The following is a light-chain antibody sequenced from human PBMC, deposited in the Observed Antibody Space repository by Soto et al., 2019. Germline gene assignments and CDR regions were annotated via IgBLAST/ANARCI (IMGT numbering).Light chain of an antibody. V-gene: IGKV3-15*01. Sequence: DRVMTLSLDTLSVTTRERXPXSRGASQSVSSNLAWYQQKPGQAPRLLIYGASTRATGIPARFSGSRSGTEFTLTISSLQSEDFALYYCQQYNNLPPWTFAERIKA. CDR1: QSVSSN. J-gene: IGKJ1*01. CDR3: QQYNNLPPWT. CDR2: GAS.